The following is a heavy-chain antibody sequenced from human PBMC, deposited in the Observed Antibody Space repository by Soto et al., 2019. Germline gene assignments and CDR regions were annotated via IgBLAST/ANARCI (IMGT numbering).Heavy chain of an antibody. D-gene: IGHD1-26*01. CDR3: ATDRRRVGATTWGWGWFDP. V-gene: IGHV1-24*01. J-gene: IGHJ5*02. CDR2: FDPEEGET. Sequence: QVQLVQSGAEVKKPGASVKVSCKVSGYTLTELSMHWVRQAPGKGLEWMGGFDPEEGETIYAQKFPGRVTMTEDTCTDTAYRGLSGLRCEDTAVYCWATDRRRVGATTWGWGWFDPWGQGTLVSVSS. CDR1: GYTLTELS.